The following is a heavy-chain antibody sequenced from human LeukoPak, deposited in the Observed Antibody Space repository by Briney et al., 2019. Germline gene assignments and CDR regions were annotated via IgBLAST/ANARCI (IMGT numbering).Heavy chain of an antibody. V-gene: IGHV4-4*07. Sequence: SETLSFTCTVSGGSISSYYWSWIRQPAGKGLEWIGRIYTSGSTNYNPSLKSRVTMSVDTSKNQFSLKLSSVTAADTAVYYCARVRYCSSTSCYIMGYDAFDIWGQGTMVTVSS. CDR2: IYTSGST. CDR1: GGSISSYY. D-gene: IGHD2-2*02. CDR3: ARVRYCSSTSCYIMGYDAFDI. J-gene: IGHJ3*02.